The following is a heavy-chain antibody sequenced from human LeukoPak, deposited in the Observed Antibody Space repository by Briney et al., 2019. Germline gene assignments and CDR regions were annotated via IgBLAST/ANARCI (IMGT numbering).Heavy chain of an antibody. D-gene: IGHD2-2*01. J-gene: IGHJ5*02. CDR1: GGSISSYY. Sequence: SETLSLTCTVSGGSISSYYWNWIRQPPGKGLEWIGYIYYSGSTNYNPSLKSRVTISVDTSKNQFSLKLSSVTAADTAVYYCARGTGFVVESVDWFDPWGQGTLVTVSP. V-gene: IGHV4-59*01. CDR3: ARGTGFVVESVDWFDP. CDR2: IYYSGST.